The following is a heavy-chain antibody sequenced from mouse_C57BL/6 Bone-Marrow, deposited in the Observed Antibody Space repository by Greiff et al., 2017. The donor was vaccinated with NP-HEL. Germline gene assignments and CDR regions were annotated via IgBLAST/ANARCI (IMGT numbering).Heavy chain of an antibody. V-gene: IGHV1-80*01. CDR2: IYPGDGDT. J-gene: IGHJ2*01. CDR1: GYAFSSYW. D-gene: IGHD2-2*01. Sequence: LKESGASVKISCNASGYAFSSYWMNWVKQRPGKGLEWIGQIYPGDGDTNYNGKFKGKATLTADKSSSTAYMQLSSLTSEDSAVYFCARSGYDKGDFDYWGQGTTLTVSS. CDR3: ARSGYDKGDFDY.